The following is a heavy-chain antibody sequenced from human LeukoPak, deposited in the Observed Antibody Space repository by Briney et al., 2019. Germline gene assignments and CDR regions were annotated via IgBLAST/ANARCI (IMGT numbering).Heavy chain of an antibody. CDR3: AXXXXXXXXXXXXTDYYYYYYMDV. CDR1: GYTFTGYY. CDR2: INPNSGGT. Sequence: GASVKVSCKASGYTFTGYYMHWVRQAPGQGLEWMGWINPNSGGTNYAQKFQGRVTMTRDTSISTAYMELSRLRSDDTAVYYCAXXXXXXXXXXXXTDYYYYYYMDVWGKGTTVTISS. V-gene: IGHV1-2*02. J-gene: IGHJ6*03.